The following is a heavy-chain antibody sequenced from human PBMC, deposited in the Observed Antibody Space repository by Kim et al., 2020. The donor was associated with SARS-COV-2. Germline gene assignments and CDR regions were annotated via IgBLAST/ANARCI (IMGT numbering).Heavy chain of an antibody. CDR3: AKDAGESYPHFDY. Sequence: YADSVTGPFTISRNNSKNTLYLQMNSLRAEDTAVYYCAKDAGESYPHFDYWGQGTLVTVSS. D-gene: IGHD1-26*01. V-gene: IGHV3-30*02. J-gene: IGHJ4*02.